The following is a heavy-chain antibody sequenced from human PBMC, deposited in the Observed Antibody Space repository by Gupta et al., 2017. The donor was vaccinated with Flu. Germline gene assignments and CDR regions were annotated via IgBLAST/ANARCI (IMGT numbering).Heavy chain of an antibody. CDR3: ARAWDIGDGMDV. D-gene: IGHD2-15*01. Sequence: EVQLVESGGGLVKPGGSLRLSCAASGFTFSTYSMNWVRQAPGKGLEWVSSISSSSSYIYYGDSLKGRFTISRDNAKNSLYLQMNSLRAEDTAVYYCARAWDIGDGMDVWGQGTTVTISS. CDR2: ISSSSSYI. J-gene: IGHJ6*02. CDR1: GFTFSTYS. V-gene: IGHV3-21*01.